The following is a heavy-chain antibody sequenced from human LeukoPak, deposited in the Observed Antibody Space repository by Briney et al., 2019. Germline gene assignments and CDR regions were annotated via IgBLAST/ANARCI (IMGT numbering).Heavy chain of an antibody. V-gene: IGHV4-31*03. Sequence: SQTLSLTCTVSGGSISSGGYYWGWIRQHPGKGLEWIGYIYYSGSTYYNPSLKSRVTISVDTSKNQFSLKLSSVTAADTAVYYCARVAMAHNWFDPWGQGTLVTVSS. D-gene: IGHD2-2*01. CDR1: GGSISSGGYY. CDR2: IYYSGST. CDR3: ARVAMAHNWFDP. J-gene: IGHJ5*02.